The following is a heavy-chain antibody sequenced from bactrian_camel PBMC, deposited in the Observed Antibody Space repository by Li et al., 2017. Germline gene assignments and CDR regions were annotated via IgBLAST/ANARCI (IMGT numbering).Heavy chain of an antibody. Sequence: QVQLVESGGGSVRAGGSLTLYCAVSGYIYTNPYMAWFRQAPGKKREGVAAISGGGASTRYADSVKGRFTISRDNDKNIVYLQMNYLKPGDTAKYYCAANLHQSCRTSGSNYWGQGTQVTVS. D-gene: IGHD3*01. J-gene: IGHJ4*01. V-gene: IGHV3S53*01. CDR1: GYIYTNPY. CDR3: AANLHQSCRTSGSNY. CDR2: ISGGGAST.